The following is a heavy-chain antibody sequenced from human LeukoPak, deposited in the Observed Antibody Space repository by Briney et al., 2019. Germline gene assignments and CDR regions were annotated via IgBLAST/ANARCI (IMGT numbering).Heavy chain of an antibody. V-gene: IGHV3-23*01. CDR2: ISGSGGSI. CDR1: GFTFSTYA. D-gene: IGHD1-26*01. CDR3: AKGRGGSYGYFDY. J-gene: IGHJ4*02. Sequence: GGSLRLSCAASGFTFSTYAMSWVRQAPGKGLEWVSTISGSGGSIYYADSVKGRFTISRDNSKNTLYLQMNSLRAEDTAVYYCAKGRGGSYGYFDYWGQGTLVTVSS.